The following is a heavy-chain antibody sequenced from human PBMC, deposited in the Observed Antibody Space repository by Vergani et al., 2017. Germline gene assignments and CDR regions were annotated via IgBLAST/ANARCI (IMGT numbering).Heavy chain of an antibody. CDR3: AREADYYDSSGYYGGFNWFDP. CDR1: GGSISSSSYY. CDR2: IYYSGST. Sequence: QLQLQESGPGLVKPSETLSLTCTVSGGSISSSSYYWGWIRQPPGKGLEWIGSIYYSGSTYYNPSLKSRVTISVDTSKNQFSLKLSSVTAADTAVYYCAREADYYDSSGYYGGFNWFDPWGQGTLVTVSS. D-gene: IGHD3-22*01. J-gene: IGHJ5*02. V-gene: IGHV4-39*07.